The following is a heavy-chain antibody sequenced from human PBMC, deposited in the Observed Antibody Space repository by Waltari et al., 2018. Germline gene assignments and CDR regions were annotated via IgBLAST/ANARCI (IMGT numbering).Heavy chain of an antibody. Sequence: QVQLVQSGAEVKKPGSSVKVSCKASGGTFSSYTISWVRQAPGQGLEWMGRITPILGRANYAQKFQGRVTITANKPTSTADMGLSSLRSEEPAVYYWARDLGGGGWGQGTLVTVSS. CDR3: ARDLGGGG. CDR2: ITPILGRA. V-gene: IGHV1-69*08. J-gene: IGHJ4*02. D-gene: IGHD3-16*01. CDR1: GGTFSSYT.